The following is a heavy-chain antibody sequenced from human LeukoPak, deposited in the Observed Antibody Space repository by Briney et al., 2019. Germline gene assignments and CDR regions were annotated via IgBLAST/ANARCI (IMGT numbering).Heavy chain of an antibody. CDR2: ISGSGGGR. CDR3: AKGEGSNWYDYYGMDV. CDR1: GFTFSFYG. J-gene: IGHJ6*02. Sequence: GGSLRLSCAASGFTFSFYGMNWVRQAPGKGLVWVSAISGSGGGRFYADSVKGRFTISRDNSRNTLYLQVNSLRAEDTAVYYCAKGEGSNWYDYYGMDVWGQGTTVTVSS. D-gene: IGHD6-13*01. V-gene: IGHV3-23*01.